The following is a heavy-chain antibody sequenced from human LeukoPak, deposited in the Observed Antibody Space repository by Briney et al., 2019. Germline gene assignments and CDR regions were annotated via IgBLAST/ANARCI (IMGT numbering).Heavy chain of an antibody. V-gene: IGHV3-23*01. D-gene: IGHD6-19*01. CDR2: ISSSGGST. J-gene: IGHJ4*02. CDR3: AKDAPIAVAGFSTFDY. CDR1: GFTFSSYA. Sequence: PGGSLRLSCAASGFTFSSYAMSWVRQAPGKGLEWVSAISSSGGSTYYADSVKGRFTISRDNSKNTLYLQMNSLRAEDTAVYYCAKDAPIAVAGFSTFDYWGQGTLVTVSS.